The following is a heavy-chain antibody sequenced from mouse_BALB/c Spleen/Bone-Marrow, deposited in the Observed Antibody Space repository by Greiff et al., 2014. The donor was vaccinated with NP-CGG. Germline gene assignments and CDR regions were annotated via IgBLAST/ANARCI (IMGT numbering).Heavy chain of an antibody. CDR3: ARHYGYVDAMDY. D-gene: IGHD1-2*01. CDR2: ITGGGTT. Sequence: EVKLMESGGGLVKPGESLKFSCAASGITVSSYTMSWVRQTPEKRLEWVASITGGGTTYYPGSVKGRFTISRDNARNILYLQVSSLRSEDTAIYYCARHYGYVDAMDYWGQGTSVTVSS. V-gene: IGHV5-6-5*01. J-gene: IGHJ4*01. CDR1: GITVSSYT.